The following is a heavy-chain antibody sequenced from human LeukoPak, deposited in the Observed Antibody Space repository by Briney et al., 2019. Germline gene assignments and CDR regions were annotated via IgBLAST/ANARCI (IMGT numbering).Heavy chain of an antibody. V-gene: IGHV6-1*01. J-gene: IGHJ4*02. Sequence: SQTLSLTCAISGDSVSSKTAAWNWIRQSPSRGLGWVGRTYYRSKWFSEYAVSVRNRITIKPDTSKNQCPVQLRSVSPDDPAVYYCAHMEAVWGQGTLVTVSS. CDR3: AHMEAV. D-gene: IGHD1-1*01. CDR2: TYYRSKWFS. CDR1: GDSVSSKTAA.